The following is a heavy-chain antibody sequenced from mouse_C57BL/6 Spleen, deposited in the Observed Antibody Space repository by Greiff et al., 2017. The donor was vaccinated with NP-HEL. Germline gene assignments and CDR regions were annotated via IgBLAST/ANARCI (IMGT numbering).Heavy chain of an antibody. Sequence: QVHVKQSGAELARPGASVKMSCKASGYTFTSYTMHWVKQRPGQGLEWIGYINPSSGYTKYKQKFKDKATLTADKSSSTAYMQLSSLTSEDSAVYYCARTHERWGQGTTLTGAS. V-gene: IGHV1-4*01. J-gene: IGHJ2*01. CDR3: ARTHER. CDR1: GYTFTSYT. CDR2: INPSSGYT.